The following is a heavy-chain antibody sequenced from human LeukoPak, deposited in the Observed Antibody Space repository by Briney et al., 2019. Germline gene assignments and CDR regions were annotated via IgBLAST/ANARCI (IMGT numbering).Heavy chain of an antibody. CDR1: GFSFSRYW. CDR2: ISSSGSTI. V-gene: IGHV3-48*03. J-gene: IGHJ4*02. CDR3: ARVTIRYFDWLGGFDY. Sequence: AGGSLRLSCAASGFSFSRYWMSWVRQAPGKGLEWVSYISSSGSTIYYADSVKGRFTISRDNAKNSLYLQMNSLRAEDTAVYYCARVTIRYFDWLGGFDYWGQGTLVTVSS. D-gene: IGHD3-9*01.